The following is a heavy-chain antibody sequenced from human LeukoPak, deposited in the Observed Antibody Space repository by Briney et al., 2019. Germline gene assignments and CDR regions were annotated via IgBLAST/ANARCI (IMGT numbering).Heavy chain of an antibody. D-gene: IGHD3-22*01. V-gene: IGHV1-46*01. CDR1: GYTFTNYF. J-gene: IGHJ4*02. CDR3: ATTDRGYYSQFY. CDR2: INPSAGGT. Sequence: GASVKVSCKASGYTFTNYFIHWVRQAPGQGLEWMGIINPSAGGTSYAQKFQGRVTMTRDTSTSTVYMELSSLSSEDTAVYYCATTDRGYYSQFYWGQGTLVTVSS.